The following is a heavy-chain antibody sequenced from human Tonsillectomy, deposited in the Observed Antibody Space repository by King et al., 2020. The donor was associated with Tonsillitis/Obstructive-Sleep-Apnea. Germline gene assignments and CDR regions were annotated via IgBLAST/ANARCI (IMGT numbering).Heavy chain of an antibody. CDR3: AKFPNYYDSSGYYSGFGY. CDR1: GFTFSSYA. Sequence: VQLVESGGGLVQPGGSLRLSCAASGFTFSSYAMSWVRQAPGKGLEWVSAISGSGGSTYYADSVKGRFTISRDNSKNTLYLQMNSLRAEDTAVYYCAKFPNYYDSSGYYSGFGYWGQGTLVTVSS. J-gene: IGHJ4*02. D-gene: IGHD3-22*01. CDR2: ISGSGGST. V-gene: IGHV3-23*04.